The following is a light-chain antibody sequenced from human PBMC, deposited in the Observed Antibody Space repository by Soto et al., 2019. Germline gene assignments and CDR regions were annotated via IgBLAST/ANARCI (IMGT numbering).Light chain of an antibody. V-gene: IGKV1-27*01. J-gene: IGKJ3*01. CDR3: QKYDRAPFT. CDR2: DAS. Sequence: DIQMTQSPSSLSVSVGDKVTITCRASQDIRNYLAWYQQKPGKVPDALIYDASTLQSGVPSRFSGSGSGTDFTLTINCLQPEDIATYYCQKYDRAPFTFGPGTKLDFK. CDR1: QDIRNY.